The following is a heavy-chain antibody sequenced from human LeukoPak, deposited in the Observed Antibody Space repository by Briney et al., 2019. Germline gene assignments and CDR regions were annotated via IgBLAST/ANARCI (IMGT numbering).Heavy chain of an antibody. D-gene: IGHD3-22*01. Sequence: GGSLRLSCAVSGLTFSSYAMTWVRQAPGKGLEWVSTIRGSGDNTYHADSVKGRLTISRDNSKSTLYLQMNSLRAEDTAVYYCAKGPQSSDQYHFDYWGQGTLVTVSS. CDR2: IRGSGDNT. CDR1: GLTFSSYA. V-gene: IGHV3-23*01. CDR3: AKGPQSSDQYHFDY. J-gene: IGHJ4*02.